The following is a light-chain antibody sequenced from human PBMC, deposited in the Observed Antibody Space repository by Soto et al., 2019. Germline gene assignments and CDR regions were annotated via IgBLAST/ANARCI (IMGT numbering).Light chain of an antibody. Sequence: EIVLTQSPGTLSMSPGERATLSCRASQYITIYLAWYQQKPGQAPRLLIYDASNRATGIPARFSGSGSGTDFTLTISSLEPDEFAVYYCQQRADWPITFGQGTRLEIK. CDR3: QQRADWPIT. V-gene: IGKV3-11*01. CDR1: QYITIY. J-gene: IGKJ5*01. CDR2: DAS.